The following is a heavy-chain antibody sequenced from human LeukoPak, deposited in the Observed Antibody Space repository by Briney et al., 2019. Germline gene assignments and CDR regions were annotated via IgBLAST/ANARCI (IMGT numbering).Heavy chain of an antibody. Sequence: GGSLRLSCAASGFTFSRSAMHWVRQPPGKGLEWMAVISNDGIRKFHADSVKGRFTISRDNSKNTLYLQMDSLTTEDTAVYYCAGRRDGYDPELDYWGQGTLVTVSS. CDR1: GFTFSRSA. V-gene: IGHV3-30-3*01. J-gene: IGHJ4*02. D-gene: IGHD5-24*01. CDR3: AGRRDGYDPELDY. CDR2: ISNDGIRK.